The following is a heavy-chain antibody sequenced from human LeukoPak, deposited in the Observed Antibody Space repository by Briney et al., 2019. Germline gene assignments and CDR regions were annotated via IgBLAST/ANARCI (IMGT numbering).Heavy chain of an antibody. Sequence: GGSLRLSCAASGFTFSSYAMSWVRQAPGKGLEWVSVIYSGGSTYYADSVKGRFTISRDNSKNTLYLQMNSLRAEDTAVYYCASVPVGNYWGQGTLVTVSS. V-gene: IGHV3-66*01. CDR3: ASVPVGNY. CDR1: GFTFSSYA. J-gene: IGHJ4*02. CDR2: IYSGGST. D-gene: IGHD1-1*01.